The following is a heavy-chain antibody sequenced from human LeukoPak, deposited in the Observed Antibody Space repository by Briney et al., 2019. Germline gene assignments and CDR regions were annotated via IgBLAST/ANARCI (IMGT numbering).Heavy chain of an antibody. D-gene: IGHD2-15*01. CDR3: ARDNCSGGSCYSDY. V-gene: IGHV3-7*01. CDR2: IKQDGSEK. Sequence: GGSLRLSCAASGFTFSSYWMSWVRQAPGKGLEWVANIKQDGSEKYYVDSVKGRFTISRDNAKNSLYLQMNSLRAEDTAVYYCARDNCSGGSCYSDYWGQGTLVTVSP. CDR1: GFTFSSYW. J-gene: IGHJ4*02.